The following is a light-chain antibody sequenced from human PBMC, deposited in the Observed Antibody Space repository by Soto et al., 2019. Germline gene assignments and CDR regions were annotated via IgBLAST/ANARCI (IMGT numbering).Light chain of an antibody. V-gene: IGKV3-20*01. J-gene: IGKJ1*01. CDR1: QSVSSSS. Sequence: EIVLTQSPGTLSLSPGERATLSCRASQSVSSSSIAWYQQKPGQAPRLLIFGASTRAAGFPDRFSGSGSGTDFTLTISSLQPEDVAVYYCQQYGSSPRTFGQGTKVDIK. CDR3: QQYGSSPRT. CDR2: GAS.